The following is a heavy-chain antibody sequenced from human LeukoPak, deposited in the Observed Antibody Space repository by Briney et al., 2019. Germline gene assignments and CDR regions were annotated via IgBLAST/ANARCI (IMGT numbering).Heavy chain of an antibody. V-gene: IGHV3-7*01. Sequence: GGPLRLSCAASGFIFSNYWMSWVRQAPGKGLEWVANIKEDGSDKYYVDSVKGRFTISRDNAKNSLYLQMNSLRAEDTAVYYCARDRWGYSYGGDWGQGTLVTVSS. D-gene: IGHD5-18*01. CDR3: ARDRWGYSYGGD. CDR1: GFIFSNYW. CDR2: IKEDGSDK. J-gene: IGHJ4*02.